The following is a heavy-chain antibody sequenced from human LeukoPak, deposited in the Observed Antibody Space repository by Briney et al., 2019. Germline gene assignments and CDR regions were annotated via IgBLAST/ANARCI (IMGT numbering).Heavy chain of an antibody. J-gene: IGHJ5*02. CDR1: GFSFSSFA. CDR2: ITGGHYAT. V-gene: IGHV3-23*01. CDR3: TKDPNGDYIGAFDP. D-gene: IGHD4-17*01. Sequence: GGSLRLSCAASGFSFSSFAMTWVRQAPGKGLEWVSSITGGHYATYNTDSVKGRFTISRDNAKNTLYLQMNSLRADDTAIYYCTKDPNGDYIGAFDPWGQGTLVSVSS.